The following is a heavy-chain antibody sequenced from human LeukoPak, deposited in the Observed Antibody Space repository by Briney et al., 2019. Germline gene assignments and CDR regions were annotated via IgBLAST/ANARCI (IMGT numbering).Heavy chain of an antibody. CDR1: GYTFTSYD. CDR2: MNPNSGNT. V-gene: IGHV1-8*01. Sequence: ASVKVSCKASGYTFTSYDINWVRQATGQGLEWMGWMNPNSGNTGYAQKFQGRVTMTRNTSISTTYMELSSLRSEDTAVYYCARAFIVGAMSWFDPWGQGTLVTVSS. CDR3: ARAFIVGAMSWFDP. D-gene: IGHD1-26*01. J-gene: IGHJ5*02.